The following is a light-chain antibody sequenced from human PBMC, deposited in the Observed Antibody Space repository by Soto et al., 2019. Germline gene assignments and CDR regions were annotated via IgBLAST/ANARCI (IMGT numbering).Light chain of an antibody. J-gene: IGLJ1*01. V-gene: IGLV2-14*01. CDR3: NSYTSSTSLPYV. CDR2: EVT. CDR1: TNDVGGYNY. Sequence: QSALTQPASVSGSPGQSITISCTGTTNDVGGYNYVSWYQQHPGKAPKLLIFEVTSRPSGVSHRSSGSKSGNTASLTISALQAEDEADYFCNSYTSSTSLPYVFGTGTKLTVL.